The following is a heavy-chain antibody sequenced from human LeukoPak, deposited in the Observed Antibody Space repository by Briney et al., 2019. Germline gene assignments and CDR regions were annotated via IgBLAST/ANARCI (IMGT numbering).Heavy chain of an antibody. Sequence: GGSLRLSCAASGFTFSSYSMNWVRQAPGKGLEWVSHISSSSSTIYYADSVKGRFTISRDNAKNSLYLQMNSLRAEDTAVYYCASITLYSSGWSPLDYWGQGTLVTVSS. V-gene: IGHV3-48*01. CDR1: GFTFSSYS. D-gene: IGHD6-19*01. J-gene: IGHJ4*02. CDR3: ASITLYSSGWSPLDY. CDR2: ISSSSSTI.